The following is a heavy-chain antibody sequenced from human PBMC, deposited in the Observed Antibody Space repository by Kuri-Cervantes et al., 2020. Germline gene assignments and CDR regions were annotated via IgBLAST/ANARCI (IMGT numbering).Heavy chain of an antibody. CDR2: ISDIGYA. V-gene: IGHV3-66*02. J-gene: IGHJ4*02. CDR3: ARQSGGTVTTEEGVDY. Sequence: GESLKISCAASGFTFSSYSMSWIRQAPGKGLEWLAGISDIGYAYYADPVKGRFTISRDNSNNALYMQMNSLRAEDTAVYYCARQSGGTVTTEEGVDYWGQGTLVTVSS. CDR1: GFTFSSYS. D-gene: IGHD4-17*01.